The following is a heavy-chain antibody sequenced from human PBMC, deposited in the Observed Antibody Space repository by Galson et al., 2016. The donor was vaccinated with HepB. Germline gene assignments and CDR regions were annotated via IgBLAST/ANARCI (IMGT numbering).Heavy chain of an antibody. CDR1: GFTFNIYA. CDR2: ISSGGTT. V-gene: IGHV3-23*01. CDR3: AKDRDSHWYEQYFQH. D-gene: IGHD1-1*01. Sequence: SLRLSCAASGFTFNIYAMSWVRLAPGKGLEWVSAISSGGTTYYADSVKGRFTISRDNSKNTLSLQMNSLRAEDTAVYYCAKDRDSHWYEQYFQHWGQGTLVTVSS. J-gene: IGHJ1*01.